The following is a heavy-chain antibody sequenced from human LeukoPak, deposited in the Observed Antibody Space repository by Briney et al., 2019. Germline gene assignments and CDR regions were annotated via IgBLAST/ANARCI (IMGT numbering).Heavy chain of an antibody. CDR1: GFTFSSHA. CDR3: AKDKAGSTAYYFDY. D-gene: IGHD6-13*01. Sequence: GSLRLSCAASGFTFSSHAMTWVRQAPGKGLEWVSAIGGSGSGGDTYYADSVKGRFTISRDNSKNTLYLQMSSLRAEDTAVYYCAKDKAGSTAYYFDYWGQGTLVTVSS. J-gene: IGHJ4*02. V-gene: IGHV3-23*01. CDR2: IGGSGSGGDT.